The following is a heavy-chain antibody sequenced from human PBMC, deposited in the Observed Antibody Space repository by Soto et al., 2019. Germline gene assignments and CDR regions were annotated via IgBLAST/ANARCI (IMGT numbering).Heavy chain of an antibody. Sequence: EVQLVESGGGLVKPGGSLRLSCAASGFTFSSYSMNWVREAPGKGLEWVSSISSSSSYIYYADSVKGRFTISRDNAKKSLYLQMNSLRAEDTAVYYCATSCGRGSYRLWGQGTLVTVSS. D-gene: IGHD3-16*02. CDR2: ISSSSSYI. V-gene: IGHV3-21*01. CDR3: ATSCGRGSYRL. J-gene: IGHJ4*02. CDR1: GFTFSSYS.